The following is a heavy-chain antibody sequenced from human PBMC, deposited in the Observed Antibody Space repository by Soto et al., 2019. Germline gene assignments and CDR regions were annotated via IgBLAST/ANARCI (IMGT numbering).Heavy chain of an antibody. J-gene: IGHJ6*02. CDR2: IYYTGST. CDR1: GGSISNYY. Sequence: QVQLQESGPGLVKPSETLSLTCTVSGGSISNYYWSWIRQPPEMGLEWIGDIYYTGSTNHNPSLKSRVTISVDTSKNQFSLKLSSVTAADTAVYYCARVGSSWYLGMDVWGQGTTVTVSS. V-gene: IGHV4-59*01. CDR3: ARVGSSWYLGMDV. D-gene: IGHD6-13*01.